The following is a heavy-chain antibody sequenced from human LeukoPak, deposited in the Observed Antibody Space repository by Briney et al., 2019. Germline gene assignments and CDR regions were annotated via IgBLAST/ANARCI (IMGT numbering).Heavy chain of an antibody. CDR2: IYYTGST. V-gene: IGHV4-59*08. D-gene: IGHD6-6*01. Sequence: SAALSLTCSVSGGSISSLYWSWIRQPPGKGLEWIGYIYYTGSTNYNPSLKSRVTMFVDMSKNQSSLRLSSVTAADTAVYYCARHRAYSSSSPFDYWGQGTLVTVSS. CDR1: GGSISSLY. J-gene: IGHJ4*02. CDR3: ARHRAYSSSSPFDY.